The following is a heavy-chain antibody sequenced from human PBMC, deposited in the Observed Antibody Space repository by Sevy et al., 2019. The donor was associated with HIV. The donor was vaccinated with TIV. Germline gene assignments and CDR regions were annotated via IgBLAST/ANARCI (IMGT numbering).Heavy chain of an antibody. J-gene: IGHJ4*02. D-gene: IGHD1-26*01. V-gene: IGHV3-48*02. Sequence: GGSLRLSCAASGFTFSSYSMNWVRQAPGKGLEWVSYISSSSSTIYYADSVKGRFTISRDNAKNSLYLQMNSLRDEDTAVYNCARDSVTDGIRPYGIVGATPRYWGQGTLVTVSS. CDR2: ISSSSSTI. CDR1: GFTFSSYS. CDR3: ARDSVTDGIRPYGIVGATPRY.